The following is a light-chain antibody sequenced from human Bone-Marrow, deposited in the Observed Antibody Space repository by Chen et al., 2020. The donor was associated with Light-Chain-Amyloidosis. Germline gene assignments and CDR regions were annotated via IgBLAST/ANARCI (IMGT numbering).Light chain of an antibody. J-gene: IGKJ4*01. CDR3: QKYGTSPLT. V-gene: IGKV3-20*01. Sequence: EIVLTQSPGTLSLPPGEGANVSCRARQNSSSNYLTWYQQKFGQPPRRLIYGSSSMATGTPARCTGSGSETDFNLTINRLEPEEFGMYYCQKYGTSPLTFGGGTKVEIK. CDR1: QNSSSNY. CDR2: GSS.